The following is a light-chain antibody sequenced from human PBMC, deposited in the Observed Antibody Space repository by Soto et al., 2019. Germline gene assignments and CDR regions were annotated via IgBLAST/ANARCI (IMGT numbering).Light chain of an antibody. CDR1: QSVGNSH. CDR2: GAS. Sequence: ETVLTQSPGTLYFSPGERATLSCRASQSVGNSHVAWYQQRRGLPPRLLIYGASNRATGIPDRFSGSGSGTDFTLTISRLEPEDFAVYYCQQYGSSQITFGQGTRLEIK. V-gene: IGKV3-20*01. J-gene: IGKJ5*01. CDR3: QQYGSSQIT.